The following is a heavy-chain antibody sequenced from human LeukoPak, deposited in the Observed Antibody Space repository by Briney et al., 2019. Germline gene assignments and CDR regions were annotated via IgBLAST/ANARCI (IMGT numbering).Heavy chain of an antibody. CDR3: ARDGDSSGYYRGDAFDI. D-gene: IGHD3-22*01. J-gene: IGHJ3*02. CDR1: GGSISSYY. V-gene: IGHV4-59*01. Sequence: PSETLSLTCTVSGGSISSYYWSWIRQPPGKGLEWIGYIYYSGSTNYNPSLKSRVTISVDTSKNQFSLKLSSVTAADTAVYYCARDGDSSGYYRGDAFDIWGQGTMVTVSS. CDR2: IYYSGST.